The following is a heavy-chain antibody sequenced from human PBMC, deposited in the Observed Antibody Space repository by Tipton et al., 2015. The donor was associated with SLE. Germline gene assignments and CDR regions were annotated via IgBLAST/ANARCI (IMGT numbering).Heavy chain of an antibody. CDR3: AREKVAPSGLSYLDY. V-gene: IGHV4-61*09. CDR2: IFTSGST. CDR1: GGSISSGSYF. Sequence: TLSLTCTVSGGSISSGSYFWTWVRAPAGKGLEWVGHIFTSGSTNYNPSLKSRVTISLDMSKNQFSLKLSSAAAADTALYYCAREKVAPSGLSYLDYWGQGTLVPVSS. D-gene: IGHD2-15*01. J-gene: IGHJ4*02.